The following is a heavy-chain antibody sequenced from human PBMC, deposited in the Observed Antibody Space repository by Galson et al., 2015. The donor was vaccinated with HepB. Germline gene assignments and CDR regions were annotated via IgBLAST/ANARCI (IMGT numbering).Heavy chain of an antibody. J-gene: IGHJ6*02. D-gene: IGHD6-13*01. V-gene: IGHV5-51*01. CDR2: IYPGDSDT. Sequence: QSGAEVKKPGESLKISCKGSGYSFTSYWIGWVRQMPGKGLEWMGIIYPGDSDTRYSPSFQGQVTISADKSISTAYLQWSSLKASDTAMYYCARAGYSSSRGYYYYYGMDVWGQGTTVTVSS. CDR3: ARAGYSSSRGYYYYYGMDV. CDR1: GYSFTSYW.